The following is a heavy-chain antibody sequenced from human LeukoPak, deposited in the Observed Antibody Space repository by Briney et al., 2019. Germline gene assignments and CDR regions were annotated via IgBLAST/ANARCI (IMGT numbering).Heavy chain of an antibody. CDR3: AAEIYEAYGSGSS. CDR1: GYTFTRYD. CDR2: MNPNSGNT. V-gene: IGHV1-8*01. D-gene: IGHD3-10*01. J-gene: IGHJ5*02. Sequence: ASVKVSCKAFGYTFTRYDINWVRQVTGHGLEWRGWMNPNSGNTGYAQNFQGRITMTRDTSISTAYMELSSLRSEDTAVYYCAAEIYEAYGSGSSWGQGTLVTVSS.